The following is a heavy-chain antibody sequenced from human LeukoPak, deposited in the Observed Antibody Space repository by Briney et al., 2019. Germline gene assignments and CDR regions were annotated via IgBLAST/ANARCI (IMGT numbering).Heavy chain of an antibody. CDR2: ISSSSSYI. CDR3: ATLCVVLVPAELN. D-gene: IGHD2-15*01. Sequence: GGSLRLSCVASGFTFSSSTMNWVRQAPGKGLEWVSSISSSSSYIYYADSVKGRFTISRDNAKNSLYLQMNSLRAEDTAVYYCATLCVVLVPAELNWGQGTLVTVSS. J-gene: IGHJ4*02. V-gene: IGHV3-21*01. CDR1: GFTFSSST.